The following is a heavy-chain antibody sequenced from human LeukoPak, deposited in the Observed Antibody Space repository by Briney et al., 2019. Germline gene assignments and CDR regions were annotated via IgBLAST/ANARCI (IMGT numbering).Heavy chain of an antibody. CDR1: GASITSGNYL. J-gene: IGHJ3*01. V-gene: IGHV4-30-4*01. Sequence: SQTLSLTCTVAGASITSGNYLWTWVRHPPGECLEWIGYIYYSGSTYYDASLKSRSTISLDSSKNQLSLRLTSVTDADTAVYFWARGRDSRAKATPFDLWGQGRMVNVVS. CDR2: IYYSGST. D-gene: IGHD1-26*01. CDR3: ARGRDSRAKATPFDL.